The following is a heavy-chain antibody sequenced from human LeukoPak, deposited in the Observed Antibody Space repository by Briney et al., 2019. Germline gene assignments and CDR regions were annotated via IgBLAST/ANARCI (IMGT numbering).Heavy chain of an antibody. V-gene: IGHV1-46*01. CDR1: GYTFTSYY. CDR3: ARDGSSSGWFDP. D-gene: IGHD6-6*01. CDR2: INPSGGST. J-gene: IGHJ5*02. Sequence: ASVKVSCKASGYTFTSYYIHWVRQAPGQGLEWMGIINPSGGSTIYAQKFQGRVTMTRDMSTSTVYMELSRLRSEDTAVYHCARDGSSSGWFDPWGQGTLVTVSS.